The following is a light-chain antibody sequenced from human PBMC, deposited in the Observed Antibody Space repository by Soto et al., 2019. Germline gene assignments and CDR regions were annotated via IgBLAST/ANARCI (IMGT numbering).Light chain of an antibody. CDR2: WAS. J-gene: IGKJ4*01. CDR1: QSVLYSSNNKNY. V-gene: IGKV4-1*01. CDR3: QQYYSTPLLT. Sequence: DIVMTQSPDSLAVSLGERATINCKSSQSVLYSSNNKNYLAWYQQKPGQPPKLLIYWASTRVSGVPDRFSGSGSGADFTLNIGSLQAEDVAVYYCQQYYSTPLLTFGGGTKVEIK.